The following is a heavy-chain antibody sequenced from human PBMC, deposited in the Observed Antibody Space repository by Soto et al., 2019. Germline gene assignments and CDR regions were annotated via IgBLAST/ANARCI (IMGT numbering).Heavy chain of an antibody. Sequence: AAVKVSCKASGYTFTAYSIHWVRQAPGQGLEWMGWINSVSGFTESSQKVQGRATITRDTSASTVYMELSRLTSDDTAIYYCASGGEDSNFIYRPFDSWGQGTLVTVSS. CDR3: ASGGEDSNFIYRPFDS. CDR2: INSVSGFT. CDR1: GYTFTAYS. V-gene: IGHV1-3*04. J-gene: IGHJ4*02. D-gene: IGHD4-4*01.